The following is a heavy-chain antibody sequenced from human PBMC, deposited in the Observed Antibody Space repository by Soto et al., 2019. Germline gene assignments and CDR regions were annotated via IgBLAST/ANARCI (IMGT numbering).Heavy chain of an antibody. D-gene: IGHD3-10*01. J-gene: IGHJ6*02. V-gene: IGHV3-21*06. CDR2: ISSGSSYI. CDR1: GFTFSSYS. Sequence: EVQLVESGGGLVKPGGSLRLSCAASGFTFSSYSMNWVRQAPGKGLEWVSSISSGSSYIYYADSVKGRFTISRDNAKNSLYLQMNSLRAEDTAVYYCARSSGGSGQLWNYYGMDVWGQGTTVTVSS. CDR3: ARSSGGSGQLWNYYGMDV.